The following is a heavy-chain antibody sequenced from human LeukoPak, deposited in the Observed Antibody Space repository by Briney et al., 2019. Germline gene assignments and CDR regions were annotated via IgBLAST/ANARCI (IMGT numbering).Heavy chain of an antibody. Sequence: ASVKVSRKVSGGALTGLSIHWVRQAPGKGLEWMGGYAPEEGETICAKKFQGRVTMTEDTSSNTAYMQLSSLRSEDAAIYYCATYPLVVVVPKSAFDIWGQGTMVSVSA. J-gene: IGHJ3*02. CDR2: YAPEEGET. D-gene: IGHD2-2*01. V-gene: IGHV1-24*01. CDR3: ATYPLVVVVPKSAFDI. CDR1: GGALTGLS.